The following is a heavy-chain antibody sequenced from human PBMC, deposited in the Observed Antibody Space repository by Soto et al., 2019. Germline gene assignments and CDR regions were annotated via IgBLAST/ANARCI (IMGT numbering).Heavy chain of an antibody. D-gene: IGHD6-19*01. CDR1: GGTLSSYA. CDR3: AREGVAGTQSVRWFDP. V-gene: IGHV1-69*13. CDR2: IIPIFGTA. J-gene: IGHJ5*02. Sequence: GASVKVSCKASGGTLSSYAISWVRQAPGQGLEWMGGIIPIFGTANYAQKFQGRVTITADESTSTAYMELSSLRSEDTAVYYCAREGVAGTQSVRWFDPWGQGTLVTVSS.